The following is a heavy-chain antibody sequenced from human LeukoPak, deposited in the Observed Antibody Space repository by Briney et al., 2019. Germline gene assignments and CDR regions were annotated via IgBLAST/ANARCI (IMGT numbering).Heavy chain of an antibody. CDR3: ARPRGITMVRGVHRGYYFDY. D-gene: IGHD3-10*01. CDR1: GGSFSGYY. J-gene: IGHJ4*02. CDR2: INHSGST. V-gene: IGHV4-34*01. Sequence: PSETLSLTCAVYGGSFSGYYWSWIRQPPGKGLEWIGEINHSGSTNYNPSLKSRVTISVDTSKNQFSLKLSSVTAADTAVYYCARPRGITMVRGVHRGYYFDYWGQGTLVTVSS.